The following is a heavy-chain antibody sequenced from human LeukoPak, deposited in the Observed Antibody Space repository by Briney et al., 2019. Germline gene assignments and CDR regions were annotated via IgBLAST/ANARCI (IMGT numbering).Heavy chain of an antibody. V-gene: IGHV3-23*01. Sequence: GGSLRLSCAASGFGFTISNHAMSWVRQAPGKGLDWVSAITGSGGSTYYADSVKGRFIISRDNSKNTLYLQMNSLRAEDTAVYYCAKMSEWLIQDNWFDPWGQGTLVTVSS. J-gene: IGHJ5*02. CDR1: GFGFTISNHA. CDR2: ITGSGGST. D-gene: IGHD6-19*01. CDR3: AKMSEWLIQDNWFDP.